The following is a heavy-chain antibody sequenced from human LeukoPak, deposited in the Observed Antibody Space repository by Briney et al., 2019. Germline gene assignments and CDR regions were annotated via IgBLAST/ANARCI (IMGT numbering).Heavy chain of an antibody. Sequence: GGSLRLSCAASGFTFSSYAISWVRQAPGKGREWVSAISGSGGSTYYADSVKGRFTISRDNSKNTLYLQMNSLRAEDTAVYYCAKDSYGGNSRWGQGTLVTVSS. V-gene: IGHV3-23*01. CDR2: ISGSGGST. D-gene: IGHD4-23*01. CDR3: AKDSYGGNSR. J-gene: IGHJ4*02. CDR1: GFTFSSYA.